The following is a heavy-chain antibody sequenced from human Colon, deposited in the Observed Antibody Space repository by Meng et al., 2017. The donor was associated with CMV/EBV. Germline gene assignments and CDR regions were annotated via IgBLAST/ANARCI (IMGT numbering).Heavy chain of an antibody. CDR1: GFTFDDYA. CDR3: ARGRALGQG. Sequence: SCAASGFTFDDYAMHWVRQAPGKGLEWVSGISWNSGSIGYADSVKGRFTISRDNAKNSLYLQMNSLRAEDTALYYCARGRALGQGWGQGTLVTVSS. V-gene: IGHV3-9*01. J-gene: IGHJ4*02. CDR2: ISWNSGSI. D-gene: IGHD3-10*01.